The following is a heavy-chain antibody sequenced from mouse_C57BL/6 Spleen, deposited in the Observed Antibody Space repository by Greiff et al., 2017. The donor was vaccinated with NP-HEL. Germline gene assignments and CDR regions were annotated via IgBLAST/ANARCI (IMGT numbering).Heavy chain of an antibody. V-gene: IGHV3-6*01. D-gene: IGHD2-4*01. J-gene: IGHJ4*01. CDR3: AREDDYDGYAMDY. CDR1: GYSITSGYY. CDR2: ISYDGSN. Sequence: GSGPGLVKPSQSLSLTCSVPGYSITSGYYWNWIRQFPGNKLEWMGYISYDGSNNYNPSLKNRISITRDTSKNQFFLKLNSVTTEDTATYYCAREDDYDGYAMDYWGQGTSVTVSS.